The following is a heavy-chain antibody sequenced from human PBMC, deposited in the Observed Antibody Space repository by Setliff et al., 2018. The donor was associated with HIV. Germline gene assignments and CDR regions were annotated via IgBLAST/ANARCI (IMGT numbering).Heavy chain of an antibody. Sequence: SETLSLTCTVSGGSISSDTYHYNWIRQPAGKGLEWIGQTYSSGSTKCNPSLKSRVTISVDTSKNQLSLTLSYVTAADTAMYYCARGRTQWPNYNCFDPWGLGNLVIVSS. CDR3: ARGRTQWPNYNCFDP. CDR2: TYSSGST. CDR1: GGSISSDTYH. V-gene: IGHV4-61*09. J-gene: IGHJ5*02. D-gene: IGHD6-19*01.